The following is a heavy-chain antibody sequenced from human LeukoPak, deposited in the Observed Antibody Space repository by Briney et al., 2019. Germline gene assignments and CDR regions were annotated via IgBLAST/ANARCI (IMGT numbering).Heavy chain of an antibody. V-gene: IGHV4-34*01. Sequence: SETLSLTCAVYGGSFSGYYWTWIRQPPGKGLEWIGEINHSGSSKYNPSLKSRVTIAVDTSKKQFSLKLSSVTAADTAVYYCARGGTAGTLWDWFDPWGQGTLVTASS. D-gene: IGHD1-14*01. CDR1: GGSFSGYY. CDR3: ARGGTAGTLWDWFDP. J-gene: IGHJ5*02. CDR2: INHSGSS.